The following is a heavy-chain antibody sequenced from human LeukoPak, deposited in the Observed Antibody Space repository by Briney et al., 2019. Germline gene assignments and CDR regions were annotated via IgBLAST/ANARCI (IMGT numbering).Heavy chain of an antibody. CDR1: GYTFTSYG. J-gene: IGHJ4*02. CDR3: ARDLNVAAAGPLETDY. D-gene: IGHD6-13*01. CDR2: ISAYNGNT. Sequence: ASVKVSCKASGYTFTSYGISWVRQAPGQGLEWMGWISAYNGNTNYAQKLQGRVTMTTDTSTSTAYMELRSLRSDDTAVYYCARDLNVAAAGPLETDYWGREPWSPSPQ. V-gene: IGHV1-18*01.